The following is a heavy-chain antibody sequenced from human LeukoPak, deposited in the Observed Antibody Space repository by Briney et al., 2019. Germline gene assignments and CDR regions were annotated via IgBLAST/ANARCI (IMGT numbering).Heavy chain of an antibody. Sequence: SETLSLTCSVSGGTISSYYWSWVRQPPGKGLEWIGYIYYSGSTNYNPSRKSRVTISVDTSMNQFSLKLSSVTAADTAVYYCARGTHYFDYWGQGTLVTVSS. CDR3: ARGTHYFDY. CDR1: GGTISSYY. CDR2: IYYSGST. D-gene: IGHD3-10*01. J-gene: IGHJ4*02. V-gene: IGHV4-59*08.